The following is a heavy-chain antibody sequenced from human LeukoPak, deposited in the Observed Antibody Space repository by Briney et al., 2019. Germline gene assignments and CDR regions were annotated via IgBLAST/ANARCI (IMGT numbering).Heavy chain of an antibody. CDR2: ISGSGGST. D-gene: IGHD6-13*01. V-gene: IGHV3-23*01. CDR1: GFTFSSYA. CDR3: AEEKSSSWYGWFDP. Sequence: GGSLRLSCAASGFTFSSYAMSWVRQAPGKGLEWVSAISGSGGSTYYADSVKGRFTISRDNSKNTLYLRMNSLRAEDTAVYYCAEEKSSSWYGWFDPWGQGTLVTVPS. J-gene: IGHJ5*02.